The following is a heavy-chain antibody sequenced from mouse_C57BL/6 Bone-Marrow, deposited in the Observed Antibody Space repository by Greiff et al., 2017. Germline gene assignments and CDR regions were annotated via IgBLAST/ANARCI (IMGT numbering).Heavy chain of an antibody. Sequence: VQLQQSGPGLVQPSQSLSITCTVSGFSLTSYGVHWVRQSPGKGLEWLGVILRGGSTDYNAAFMSRLSITKDNSKSQVFFKMNSLQAYDTAIYYCARKIGYYNYFDYWGQGTTLTVSS. CDR1: GFSLTSYG. D-gene: IGHD2-3*01. J-gene: IGHJ2*01. CDR2: ILRGGST. V-gene: IGHV2-5*01. CDR3: ARKIGYYNYFDY.